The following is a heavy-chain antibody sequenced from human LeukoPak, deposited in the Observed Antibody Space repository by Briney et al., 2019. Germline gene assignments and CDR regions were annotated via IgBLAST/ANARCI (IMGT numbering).Heavy chain of an antibody. Sequence: SETLSLTCAVSGDSITNDIWWSWVRQSPGKGLEWIGEVYHTGTTNYNPSLKSRVNMSVDKSKNQFSLRLTSVTAADTAVYYCATFSYDFWSGKERRFDIWGQGTMVTVSS. V-gene: IGHV4-4*02. CDR3: ATFSYDFWSGKERRFDI. J-gene: IGHJ3*02. D-gene: IGHD3-3*01. CDR1: GDSITNDIW. CDR2: VYHTGTT.